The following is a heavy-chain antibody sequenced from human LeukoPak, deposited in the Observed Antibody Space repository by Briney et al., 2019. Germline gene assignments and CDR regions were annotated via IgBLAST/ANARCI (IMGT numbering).Heavy chain of an antibody. CDR3: AKDLGRYRNNYFDY. Sequence: GGSLRLSCAASGFTFSNFGMSWVRQAPGKGLEWVSSISDSGGSTYYADSVKGRFTISRDNSKNTLYLQMNSLRAEDTAVYYCAKDLGRYRNNYFDYWGQGTLVTVSS. CDR1: GFTFSNFG. D-gene: IGHD1-26*01. J-gene: IGHJ4*02. CDR2: ISDSGGST. V-gene: IGHV3-23*01.